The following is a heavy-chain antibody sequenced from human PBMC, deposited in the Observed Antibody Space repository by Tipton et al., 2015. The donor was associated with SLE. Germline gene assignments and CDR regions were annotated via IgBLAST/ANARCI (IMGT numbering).Heavy chain of an antibody. CDR2: IYHSGST. J-gene: IGHJ4*02. V-gene: IGHV4-38-2*02. D-gene: IGHD3-10*01. CDR1: GYSISSGYY. CDR3: ARSAVRGVIQY. Sequence: GLVKPSETLSLTCTVSGYSISSGYYWGWIRQPPGKGLEWIGSIYHSGSTYYNPSLKSRVTISVDTSKNQFSLKLSSVTAADTAVYYCARSAVRGVIQYWGQGTLVTVSS.